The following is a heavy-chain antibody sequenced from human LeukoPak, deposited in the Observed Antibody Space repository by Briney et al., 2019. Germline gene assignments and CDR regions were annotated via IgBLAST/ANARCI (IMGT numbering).Heavy chain of an antibody. CDR2: IYGDGSFT. CDR1: GFTFSNFW. V-gene: IGHV3-74*01. J-gene: IGHJ4*02. D-gene: IGHD6-19*01. CDR3: ARELYSSGWYDY. Sequence: GGSLRLSCAASGFTFSNFWMHWVRQAPGKGLVWVALIYGDGSFTRYADSVKGRFTISRDNAKNTVYLQMNSLRAEDTAVYYCARELYSSGWYDYWGQGTLVTVSS.